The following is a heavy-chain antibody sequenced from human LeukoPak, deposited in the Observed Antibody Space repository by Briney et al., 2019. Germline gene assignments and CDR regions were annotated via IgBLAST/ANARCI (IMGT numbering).Heavy chain of an antibody. V-gene: IGHV3-48*02. CDR1: GFSFSNAW. CDR2: ISSSSSTI. CDR3: ARARASGRSGFDY. Sequence: GGSLRLSCATSGFSFSNAWMNWVRQAPGKGLEWVSYISSSSSTIYYADSVKGRFTISRDNAKNSLYLQMNSLRDEDTAVYYCARARASGRSGFDYWGQGALVTVSS. D-gene: IGHD2-15*01. J-gene: IGHJ4*02.